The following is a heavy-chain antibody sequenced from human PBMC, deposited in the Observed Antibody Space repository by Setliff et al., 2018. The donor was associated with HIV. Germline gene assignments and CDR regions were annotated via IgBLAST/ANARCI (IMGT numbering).Heavy chain of an antibody. Sequence: SETLSLTCSVSGGSISSGNYYWGWTRQPAGKGLEWIGHIYTDGTIKYNPSLKSRLTISLDTSKNQFSLKLIAVTAAETAVYYGERGGQSSGYAIDYWGQGTLVTVSS. CDR1: GGSISSGNYY. V-gene: IGHV4-61*09. D-gene: IGHD5-12*01. CDR3: ERGGQSSGYAIDY. J-gene: IGHJ4*02. CDR2: IYTDGTI.